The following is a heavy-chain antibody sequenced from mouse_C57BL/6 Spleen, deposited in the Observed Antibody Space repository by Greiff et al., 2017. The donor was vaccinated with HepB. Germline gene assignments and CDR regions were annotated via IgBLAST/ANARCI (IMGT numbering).Heavy chain of an antibody. D-gene: IGHD2-3*01. V-gene: IGHV3-6*01. CDR2: ISYDGSN. CDR1: GYSITSGYY. J-gene: IGHJ4*01. Sequence: EVQLQESGPGLVKPSQSLSLTCSVTGYSITSGYYWNWIRQFPGNKLEWMGYISYDGSNNYNPSLKNRISITRDTSKNQFFLKLNSVTTEDTATYYCARVDGYYVRAMDYWGQGTSVTVSS. CDR3: ARVDGYYVRAMDY.